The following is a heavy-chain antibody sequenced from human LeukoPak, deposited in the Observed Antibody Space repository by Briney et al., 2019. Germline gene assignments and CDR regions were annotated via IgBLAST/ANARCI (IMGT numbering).Heavy chain of an antibody. Sequence: PGESLRLSCAASGFTFSSDAMSWGRQRPGQGLGWVSTVSGCGGRTSYTNSVKGRFTISRDNSKNTLYLQMNSLRAEDTAVYYCAKDLGIAARRYYYGMDVWGQGTTVTVSS. CDR2: VSGCGGRT. J-gene: IGHJ6*02. D-gene: IGHD6-6*01. CDR1: GFTFSSDA. CDR3: AKDLGIAARRYYYGMDV. V-gene: IGHV3-23*01.